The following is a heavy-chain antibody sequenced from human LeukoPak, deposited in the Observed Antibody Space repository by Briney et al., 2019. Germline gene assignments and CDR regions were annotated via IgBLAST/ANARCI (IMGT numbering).Heavy chain of an antibody. CDR2: ISYDGSNK. CDR1: GFTFSSYG. J-gene: IGHJ4*02. D-gene: IGHD6-19*01. CDR3: AKNGGQWLVRGSLDY. Sequence: GGSLRLSCAASGFTFSSYGMHWVRQAPGKGLEWVAVISYDGSNKYYADSVKGRFTISRDNSKNTLYLQMNSLRAEDTAVYYCAKNGGQWLVRGSLDYWGQGTLVTVSS. V-gene: IGHV3-30*18.